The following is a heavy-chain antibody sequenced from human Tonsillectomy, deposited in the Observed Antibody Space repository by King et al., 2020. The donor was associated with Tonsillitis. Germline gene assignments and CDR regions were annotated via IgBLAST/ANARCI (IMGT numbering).Heavy chain of an antibody. V-gene: IGHV3-30*02. Sequence: VQLVESGGGVVQPGGSLRLSCAASGITFSSYGMHWVRQAPGKGLEWVAFIRYDGSNKYYADSVKGRFTISRDNSKNTLYLQMNSLRAEDTAVYYCAKARTMGQWLYDFDYWGQGTLVTVSS. CDR3: AKARTMGQWLYDFDY. J-gene: IGHJ4*02. CDR2: IRYDGSNK. CDR1: GITFSSYG. D-gene: IGHD6-19*01.